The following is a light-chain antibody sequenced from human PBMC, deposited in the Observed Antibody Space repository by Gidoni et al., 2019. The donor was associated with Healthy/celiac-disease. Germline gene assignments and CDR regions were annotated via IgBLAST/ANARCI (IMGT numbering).Light chain of an antibody. CDR1: QSVSSSY. CDR3: QQYGSSPPWT. Sequence: EIVLTQSPCTLSLSPGERATLSCRASQSVSSSYLAGYQQKPGQAPRLLIYGASSRATGIPDRFSGSGSGTDFTLTISRLEPEDFAVYYCQQYGSSPPWTFGQGTKVEIK. V-gene: IGKV3-20*01. CDR2: GAS. J-gene: IGKJ1*01.